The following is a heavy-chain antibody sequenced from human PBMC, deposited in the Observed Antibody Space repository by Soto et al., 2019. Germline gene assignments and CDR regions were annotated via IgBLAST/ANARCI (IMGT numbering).Heavy chain of an antibody. J-gene: IGHJ4*02. CDR3: ARQGYCDRSGYSGSLGY. CDR2: VSDSGNT. CDR1: GGFIRTYY. D-gene: IGHD3-22*01. V-gene: IGHV4-59*01. Sequence: SETLSLTCTVSGGFIRTYYWNWIRQPPGKRLGWIGYVSDSGNTNYNPSLKSRVIISVDASKNQFSLKLSPVTAADTAVYYGARQGYCDRSGYSGSLGYWGQGTLVTVSS.